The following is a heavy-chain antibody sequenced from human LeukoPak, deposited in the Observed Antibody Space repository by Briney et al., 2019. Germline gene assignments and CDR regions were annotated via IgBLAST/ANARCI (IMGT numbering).Heavy chain of an antibody. CDR1: GFTFSSYA. V-gene: IGHV3-23*01. J-gene: IGHJ4*02. CDR2: ITSSGGST. Sequence: GGSLRLSCAASGFTFSSYAMSWVRQAPGKGLEWVSPITSSGGSTYYAGSVKGQFTISGDNSKNTVYLQMNSLRAEDTAVYYCAKDRPNYYDSSGHYYRRNGDYWGQGTLVTVSS. D-gene: IGHD3-22*01. CDR3: AKDRPNYYDSSGHYYRRNGDY.